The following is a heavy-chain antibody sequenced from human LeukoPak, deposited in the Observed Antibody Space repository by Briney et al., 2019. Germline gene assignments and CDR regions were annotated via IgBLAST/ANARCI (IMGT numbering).Heavy chain of an antibody. CDR2: INPSGGST. CDR1: GYTFTSYY. J-gene: IGHJ4*02. D-gene: IGHD5-12*01. V-gene: IGHV1-46*01. CDR3: ARSWAFSGYPDYFDY. Sequence: VSVKVSCKTSGYTFTSYYIHWVRQAPGQGLEWMGTINPSGGSTSYAQKFQGRVTMTRNTSTSAAYMELSSLRSDDTAVYYCARSWAFSGYPDYFDYWGQGTLVTVSS.